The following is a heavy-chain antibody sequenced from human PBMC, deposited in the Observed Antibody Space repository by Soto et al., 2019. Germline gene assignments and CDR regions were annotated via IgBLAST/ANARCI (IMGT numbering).Heavy chain of an antibody. D-gene: IGHD6-19*01. V-gene: IGHV1-18*01. J-gene: IGHJ4*02. CDR2: ISAYDGNR. Sequence: ASVKVSCKASGYTFTSYGISWVRQAPGQGLEWMGWISAYDGNRNYAQKFQGRVTMTTDTTTSTAYMELRSLRSDDTAVYYCARSKPYSSGWEPSDYWGQGTLVTVS. CDR3: ARSKPYSSGWEPSDY. CDR1: GYTFTSYG.